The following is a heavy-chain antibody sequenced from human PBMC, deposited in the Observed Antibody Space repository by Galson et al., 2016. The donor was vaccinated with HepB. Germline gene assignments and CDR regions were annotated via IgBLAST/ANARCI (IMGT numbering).Heavy chain of an antibody. J-gene: IGHJ4*02. CDR1: GDSIISDTYH. CDR2: IHHSGTT. CDR3: AGEYSSSPGY. V-gene: IGHV4-39*01. Sequence: EILSLTCTVSGDSIISDTYHWGWIRQPPGKGLEWLGSIHHSGTTYYNPSLRSRVTISVDTSRNQFSLRLSSVTAADTAVYYCAGEYSSSPGYWGRGALVTVSS. D-gene: IGHD6-6*01.